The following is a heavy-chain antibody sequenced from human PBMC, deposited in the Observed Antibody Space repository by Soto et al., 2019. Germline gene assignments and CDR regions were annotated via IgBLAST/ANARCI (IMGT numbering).Heavy chain of an antibody. D-gene: IGHD6-19*01. V-gene: IGHV3-30-3*01. J-gene: IGHJ4*02. CDR3: AIDISGRYKKSDY. Sequence: GGSLRLACAASGFSFSSYAMHWVRQAPGKGLEWVAVISYDGSNKYHADSVKGRFTISRDNSKNTLYLQMNSLRAEDTAVYYCAIDISGRYKKSDYWYKGLLVTVSS. CDR1: GFSFSSYA. CDR2: ISYDGSNK.